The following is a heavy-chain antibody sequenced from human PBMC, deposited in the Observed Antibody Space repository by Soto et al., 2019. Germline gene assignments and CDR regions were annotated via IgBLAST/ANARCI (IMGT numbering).Heavy chain of an antibody. CDR2: MNPNSGNT. J-gene: IGHJ4*02. Sequence: ASVRVSCKASGYTLTSYDINWVRQATGQGLEWMGWMNPNSGNTGYAQKFQGRVTMTRNTSISTAYMELSSLRSEDTAVYYCARRVPPVKWFDYSGQGTLVTLSS. D-gene: IGHD4-17*01. V-gene: IGHV1-8*01. CDR1: GYTLTSYD. CDR3: ARRVPPVKWFDY.